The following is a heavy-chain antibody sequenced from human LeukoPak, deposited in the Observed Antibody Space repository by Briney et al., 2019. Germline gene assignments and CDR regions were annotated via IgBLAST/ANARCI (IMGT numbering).Heavy chain of an antibody. CDR2: ITGNDYYK. J-gene: IGHJ4*02. CDR3: AREILERGKSHEY. V-gene: IGHV3-23*01. Sequence: GGPVTLSCAASRLPHSNYAILWVRQAPGKGVEWVSAITGNDYYKEYADSVKGRFTISRDSAKNTVYPQMDSLRAEDTAMYFCAREILERGKSHEYWGQGTLVTVSS. D-gene: IGHD1-1*01. CDR1: RLPHSNYA.